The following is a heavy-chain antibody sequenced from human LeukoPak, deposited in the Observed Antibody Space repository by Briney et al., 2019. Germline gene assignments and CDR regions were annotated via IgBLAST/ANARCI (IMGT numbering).Heavy chain of an antibody. CDR2: INAGTGNT. J-gene: IGHJ3*02. D-gene: IGHD3-10*01. V-gene: IGHV1-3*03. CDR1: GYTFTSYY. Sequence: ASVKVSCKASGYTFTSYYMHWVRQAPGQRLEWMGSINAGTGNTKYSQEFQGRVTITRDTSASTAYMELSSLRSEDMAVYYCARGQYYYASGSSFLKRGVSAFDIWGQGTMVTVSS. CDR3: ARGQYYYASGSSFLKRGVSAFDI.